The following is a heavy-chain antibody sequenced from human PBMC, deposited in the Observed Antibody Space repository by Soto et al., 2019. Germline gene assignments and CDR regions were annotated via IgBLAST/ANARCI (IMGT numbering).Heavy chain of an antibody. V-gene: IGHV4-34*01. CDR3: ARYIVVVVTDAFDI. J-gene: IGHJ3*02. D-gene: IGHD2-15*01. CDR1: GGSFSGYY. CDR2: INHSGST. Sequence: PSETLSLTCAVYGGSFSGYYWSWIRQPPGKGLEWIGEINHSGSTNYNPSLKSRVTISVDTSKNQFSLKLSSVTAADTAVYYCARYIVVVVTDAFDIWGQGTMVTVSS.